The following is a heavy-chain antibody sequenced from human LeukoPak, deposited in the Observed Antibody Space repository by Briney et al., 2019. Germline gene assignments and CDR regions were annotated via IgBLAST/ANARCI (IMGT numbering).Heavy chain of an antibody. Sequence: PGGSLRLSCAVSGFTFSRYAMSWVRQAPGKGLEWVCGISSSGESPYYADSAKGRFTISRDDSKNTLYLEINSLRAEDTAVYYCAKKSRDGYNPFDYLGQGTLVTVSS. J-gene: IGHJ4*02. CDR2: ISSSGESP. CDR1: GFTFSRYA. D-gene: IGHD5-24*01. V-gene: IGHV3-23*01. CDR3: AKKSRDGYNPFDY.